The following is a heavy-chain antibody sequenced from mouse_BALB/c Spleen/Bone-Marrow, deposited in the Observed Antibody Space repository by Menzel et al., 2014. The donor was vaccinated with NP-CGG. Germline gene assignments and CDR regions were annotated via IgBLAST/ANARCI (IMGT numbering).Heavy chain of an antibody. CDR1: GFTFSYYA. Sequence: EVKLQESGGGLVEPGGSLKLSCAASGFTFSYYAMSWVRQSPEKRLEWVAEISSGGSYTYYPDTVTGRFTISRDNAKNTLYLEMSSLRSEDTAMYYCARDRYSFDYWGQGTTLTVSS. D-gene: IGHD2-14*01. CDR3: ARDRYSFDY. V-gene: IGHV5-9-4*01. CDR2: ISSGGSYT. J-gene: IGHJ2*01.